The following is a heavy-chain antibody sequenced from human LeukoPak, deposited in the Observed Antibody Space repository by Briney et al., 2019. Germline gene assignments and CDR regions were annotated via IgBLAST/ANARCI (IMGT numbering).Heavy chain of an antibody. Sequence: GGSLRLSCAASGFTFSSHWMSWVRQAPGKGLEWVANINQDGIEKYYLDSVKGRFTISRDNAKNSLYLEMNSLRAEDTAVYYCAREVRGSGSYYPPFDYWGQGTLVTVSS. CDR3: AREVRGSGSYYPPFDY. J-gene: IGHJ4*02. CDR1: GFTFSSHW. V-gene: IGHV3-7*01. D-gene: IGHD3-10*01. CDR2: INQDGIEK.